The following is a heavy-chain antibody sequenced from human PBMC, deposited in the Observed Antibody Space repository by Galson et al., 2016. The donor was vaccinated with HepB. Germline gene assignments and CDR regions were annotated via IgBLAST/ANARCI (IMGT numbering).Heavy chain of an antibody. CDR1: GGSISSSSYF. J-gene: IGHJ5*02. D-gene: IGHD2-21*01. CDR2: LYYMGNT. CDR3: ARFDHFGGTWNEGWFDP. V-gene: IGHV4-39*01. Sequence: SETLSLTCTVSGGSISSSSYFWGWIRQPPGKGLEWIGSLYYMGNTFYNPSLKRRVTMSVDTSKNQFSLRLNSVTAADSAIYYCARFDHFGGTWNEGWFDPWGQGTLVTVSS.